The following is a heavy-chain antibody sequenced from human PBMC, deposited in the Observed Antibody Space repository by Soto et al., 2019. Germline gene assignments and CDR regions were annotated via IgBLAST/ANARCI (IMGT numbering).Heavy chain of an antibody. V-gene: IGHV4-34*01. CDR3: ARAIDCTNGVCSFDY. J-gene: IGHJ4*02. Sequence: QVQLQQWGAGLLKPSETLSLTCAVYGGSFSGYYWSWIRQPPGKGLEWIGEINHSGSTNYNPSLKSRVTISVDTSKNQFSLKLSSVTAADTAVYYCARAIDCTNGVCSFDYWGQGTLVTVFS. CDR2: INHSGST. D-gene: IGHD2-8*01. CDR1: GGSFSGYY.